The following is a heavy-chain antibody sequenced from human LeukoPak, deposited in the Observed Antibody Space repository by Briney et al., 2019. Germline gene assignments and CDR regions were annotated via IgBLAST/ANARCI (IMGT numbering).Heavy chain of an antibody. V-gene: IGHV3-74*01. CDR2: INSDGSRI. Sequence: GGSLRLSCAASGFTFSNYWMHWVRQAPGKGLVWVSHINSDGSRINYADSVKGRFTMSRDNAKNSLYLQMNTLRADDTAVYYCARGGALAGGHFDSWGQGTLVSVSS. CDR1: GFTFSNYW. J-gene: IGHJ4*02. CDR3: ARGGALAGGHFDS. D-gene: IGHD4-23*01.